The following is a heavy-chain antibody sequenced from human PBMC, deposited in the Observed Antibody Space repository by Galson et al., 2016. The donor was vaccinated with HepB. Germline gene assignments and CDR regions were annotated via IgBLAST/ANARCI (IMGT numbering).Heavy chain of an antibody. CDR1: GFTFSDYW. D-gene: IGHD6-13*01. CDR3: AKGADIDIPAAGRLLDY. Sequence: SLRLSCAASGFTFSDYWMTWVRQAPGKGLEWVSAINSGGYTNYADSVKGRFTISRDFSKNTVYLQMNSLRAEDTAVYYCAKGADIDIPAAGRLLDYWGQGNLVTVSS. J-gene: IGHJ4*02. CDR2: INSGGYT. V-gene: IGHV3-53*01.